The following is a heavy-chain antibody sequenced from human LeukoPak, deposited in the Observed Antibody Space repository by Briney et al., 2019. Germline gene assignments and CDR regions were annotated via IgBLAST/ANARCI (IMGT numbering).Heavy chain of an antibody. J-gene: IGHJ4*02. CDR1: GGSISSSIYY. CDR3: ARHRSAVEMATTLFGY. D-gene: IGHD5-24*01. Sequence: SETLSLTCTVSGGSISSSIYYWGWIRQPPGKGLEWIGSIYYSGRTYPNPSLKSRVTISVDTSKNQFSLKVRSVTAADTAVYYCARHRSAVEMATTLFGYWGQGTLVTVSS. CDR2: IYYSGRT. V-gene: IGHV4-39*01.